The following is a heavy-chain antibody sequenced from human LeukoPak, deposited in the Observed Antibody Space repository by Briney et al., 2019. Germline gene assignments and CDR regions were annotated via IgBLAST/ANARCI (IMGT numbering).Heavy chain of an antibody. D-gene: IGHD2-15*01. Sequence: PGGSLRLSCAASGFTFSSYAMSWVRQAPGKGLEWVSVISGSGGSTYYADSVKGRFTISRDNSKNTLYLQMNSLRAEDTAVYYCAKGTSYVVVVAAIGYWGQGTLVTVSS. V-gene: IGHV3-23*01. CDR2: ISGSGGST. CDR3: AKGTSYVVVVAAIGY. CDR1: GFTFSSYA. J-gene: IGHJ4*02.